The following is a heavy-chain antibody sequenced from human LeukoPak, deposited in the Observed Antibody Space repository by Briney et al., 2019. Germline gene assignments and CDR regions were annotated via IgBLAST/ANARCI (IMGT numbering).Heavy chain of an antibody. CDR2: INPSGGST. D-gene: IGHD6-6*01. Sequence: ASVKVSCKASGYTFTSYYMHWVRQAPGQGLEWMGIINPSGGSTSYAQKFQGRVTMTRDTSTSTVYMELNSLRSEDTAVYYCARGHRIAARPGWFAPWGQGTLVTVSS. CDR3: ARGHRIAARPGWFAP. CDR1: GYTFTSYY. V-gene: IGHV1-46*01. J-gene: IGHJ5*02.